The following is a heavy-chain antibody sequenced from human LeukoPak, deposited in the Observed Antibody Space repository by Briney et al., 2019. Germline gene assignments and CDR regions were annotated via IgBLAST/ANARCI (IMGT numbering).Heavy chain of an antibody. CDR1: GFIFNTYT. Sequence: GGSLRLSCAASGFIFNTYTMNWVRQAPGEGLEWVASISISSSYMYYAESVKGRFTISRDNAKNTLFLQMNSLRAEDTAVYYCARELSYCAGDCSPAWGQGTLVTVSS. CDR2: ISISSSYM. J-gene: IGHJ5*02. V-gene: IGHV3-21*06. D-gene: IGHD2-21*02. CDR3: ARELSYCAGDCSPA.